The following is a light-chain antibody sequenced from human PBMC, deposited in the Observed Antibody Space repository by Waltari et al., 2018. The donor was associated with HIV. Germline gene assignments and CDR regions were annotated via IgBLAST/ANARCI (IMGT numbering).Light chain of an antibody. CDR2: TNS. J-gene: IGLJ2*01. CDR1: SSNIGINS. Sequence: QSVLTQPPSASGTPGQRVTISCSGSSSNIGINSVNWYQQFPGTAPKLLIYTNSQRPSGVPKRFAPAKSGTSASLAISRLQSEDEADYYCEAWDDSLNGVVFGGGTKLTVL. V-gene: IGLV1-44*01. CDR3: EAWDDSLNGVV.